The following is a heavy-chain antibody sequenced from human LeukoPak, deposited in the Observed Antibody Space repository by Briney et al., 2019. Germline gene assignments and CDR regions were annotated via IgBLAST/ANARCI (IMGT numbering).Heavy chain of an antibody. CDR3: AKGLKTAVGPYMGYHYYMDV. Sequence: GGSLRLSCAASGFTFSSYAIIWVREAPGKGRGWVSDISGSGGSTYYADSVRGRFTISRDNSTSTLSLQMISLRAEDTALYYCAKGLKTAVGPYMGYHYYMDVWGKGTTVTVSS. CDR1: GFTFSSYA. V-gene: IGHV3-23*01. D-gene: IGHD5-18*01. J-gene: IGHJ6*03. CDR2: ISGSGGST.